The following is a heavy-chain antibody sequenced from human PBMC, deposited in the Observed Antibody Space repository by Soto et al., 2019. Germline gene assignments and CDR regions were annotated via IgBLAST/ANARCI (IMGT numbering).Heavy chain of an antibody. CDR2: ISSSSSYI. CDR3: ARENHYGSDYNWFDP. J-gene: IGHJ5*02. CDR1: GFTFSSYS. V-gene: IGHV3-21*01. Sequence: PGGSLRLSCAASGFTFSSYSMNWVRQAPGKGLEWVSSISSSSSYIYYADSVKGRFTISRDNAKNSLYLQMNSLRAEDTAVYYCARENHYGSDYNWFDPWGQGTLVTVSS. D-gene: IGHD3-10*01.